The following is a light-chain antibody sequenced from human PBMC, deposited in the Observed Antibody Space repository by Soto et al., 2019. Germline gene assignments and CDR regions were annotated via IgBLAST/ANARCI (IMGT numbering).Light chain of an antibody. V-gene: IGLV1-44*01. CDR2: SNN. CDR1: SSNIGSNT. Sequence: QSVLTQPPSASGTPGQRFTISCSGSSSNIGSNTVNWYQQLPGTAPKLLIYSNNQRPSGVPDRFSGSKSGTSASLAISGLQSEDEADYYCAAWDDSLNEVFGTGTKVTVL. CDR3: AAWDDSLNEV. J-gene: IGLJ1*01.